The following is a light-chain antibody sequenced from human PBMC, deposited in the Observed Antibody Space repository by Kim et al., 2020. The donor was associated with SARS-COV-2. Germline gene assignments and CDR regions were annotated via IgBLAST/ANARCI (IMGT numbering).Light chain of an antibody. CDR1: QIIETY. CDR3: QHYIRFPYT. Sequence: SASVGDRVSITCRASQIIETYLAWYQQKTGKAPALLIYQASSLHIGVPSRFSGSGSGTEFTLTINSLQPDDFATYYCQHYIRFPYTFGQGTKLEIK. V-gene: IGKV1-5*01. CDR2: QAS. J-gene: IGKJ2*01.